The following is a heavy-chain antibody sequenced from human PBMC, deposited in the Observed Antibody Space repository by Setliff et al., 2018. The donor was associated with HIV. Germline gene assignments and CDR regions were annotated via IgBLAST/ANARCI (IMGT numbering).Heavy chain of an antibody. CDR2: ISASATYI. J-gene: IGHJ4*02. V-gene: IGHV3-21*01. CDR1: GGSFNGYS. Sequence: GGSLSLTCAVYGGSFNGYSWTWIRQPPGKGLEWVSSISASATYIYYADSVKGRFTISRDSAENSLYLQMNTLRAEDTAVYFCARSPYGDYGLDYWGQGTLVTVSS. D-gene: IGHD4-17*01. CDR3: ARSPYGDYGLDY.